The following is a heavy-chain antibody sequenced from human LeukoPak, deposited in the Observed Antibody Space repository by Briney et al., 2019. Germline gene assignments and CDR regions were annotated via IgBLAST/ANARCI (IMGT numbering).Heavy chain of an antibody. D-gene: IGHD6-19*01. CDR1: GFTFSSYA. Sequence: GGSLRLSCAASGFTFSSYAMHWVRQAPGKGLEWVAVISYDGSNKYYADSVKGRFTISRDNSKNTLYPQMNSLRAEDTAVYYCASGGMYSSGWYGWGQGTLVTVSS. CDR2: ISYDGSNK. CDR3: ASGGMYSSGWYG. J-gene: IGHJ4*02. V-gene: IGHV3-30-3*01.